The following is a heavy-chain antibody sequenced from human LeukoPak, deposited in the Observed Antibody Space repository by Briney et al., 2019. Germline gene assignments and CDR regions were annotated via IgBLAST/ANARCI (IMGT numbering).Heavy chain of an antibody. CDR2: RREDGSEK. CDR1: GFTFSNYW. J-gene: IGHJ4*02. V-gene: IGHV3-7*01. CDR3: ARSYDYIWGTYRPFYYFDY. Sequence: GGSLRLSCATSGFTFSNYWMTWVRQAPGKGLEWVASRREDGSEKDYVDSVKGRFTISRDNAKNSLYLQMNSLRAEDTAVYYCARSYDYIWGTYRPFYYFDYWGQGTMVTVSS. D-gene: IGHD3-16*02.